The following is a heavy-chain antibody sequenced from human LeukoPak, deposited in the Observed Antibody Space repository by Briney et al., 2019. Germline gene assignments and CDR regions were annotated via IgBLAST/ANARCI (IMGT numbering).Heavy chain of an antibody. CDR2: IYYGGST. CDR3: ARRLGSYCSHSGLGV. J-gene: IGHJ6*01. D-gene: IGHD2-21*02. Sequence: PETLSLTCAASGDSISSYYWNWVRQPPGKCLEWVGVIYYGGSTNYNASLKSRITISADTSNNQFSLKLSSVTVAYTAVYYCARRLGSYCSHSGLGVWGQGTTGTVSP. CDR1: GDSISSYY. V-gene: IGHV4-59*08.